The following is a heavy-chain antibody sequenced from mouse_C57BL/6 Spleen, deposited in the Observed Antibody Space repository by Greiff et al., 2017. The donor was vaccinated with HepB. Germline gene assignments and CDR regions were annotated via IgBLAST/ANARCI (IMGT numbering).Heavy chain of an antibody. Sequence: VQLQQSGPELVKPGASVKISCKASGYTFTDYYINWVKQRPGPGLEWIGWIYPGSGNTKYTEKFKSKATLTVDTSSSTAYMQLSSLTSEYSAVYFCARERDYYCGSSYAFDYWGQGTTHTVSS. CDR2: IYPGSGNT. D-gene: IGHD1-1*01. CDR1: GYTFTDYY. J-gene: IGHJ2*01. V-gene: IGHV1-84*01. CDR3: ARERDYYCGSSYAFDY.